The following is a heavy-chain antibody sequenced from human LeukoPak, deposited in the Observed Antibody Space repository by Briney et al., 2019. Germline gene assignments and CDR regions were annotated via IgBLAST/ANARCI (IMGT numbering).Heavy chain of an antibody. Sequence: ASVKVSCKVSGYTLTELSMHWVRQAPGKGLGWMGGFDPEDGETIYAQKFQGRVTMTEDTSTDTAYMELSSLRSEDTAVYYCATSTPLYYYYYMDVWGKGTTVTVSS. CDR1: GYTLTELS. V-gene: IGHV1-24*01. CDR3: ATSTPLYYYYYMDV. J-gene: IGHJ6*03. CDR2: FDPEDGET.